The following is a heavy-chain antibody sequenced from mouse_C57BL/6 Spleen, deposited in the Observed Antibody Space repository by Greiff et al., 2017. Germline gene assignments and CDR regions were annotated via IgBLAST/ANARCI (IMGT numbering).Heavy chain of an antibody. V-gene: IGHV5-17*01. CDR3: ARPYYDYDWYFDG. CDR1: GFTFSDYG. Sequence: EVKLVESGGGLVKPGGSLKLSCAASGFTFSDYGMHWVRQAPEKGLEWVAYISSGSSTIYYADTVKGRFTISRDNAKNTLFLQMTSLRSEDTAMYYCARPYYDYDWYFDGWGTGTTVTVSS. D-gene: IGHD2-4*01. J-gene: IGHJ1*03. CDR2: ISSGSSTI.